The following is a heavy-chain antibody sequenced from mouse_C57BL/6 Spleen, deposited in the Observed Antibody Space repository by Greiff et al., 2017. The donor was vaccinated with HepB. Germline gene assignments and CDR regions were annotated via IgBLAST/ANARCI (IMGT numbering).Heavy chain of an antibody. V-gene: IGHV14-2*01. Sequence: EVQLQQSGAELVKPGASVKLSCTASGFTINDYYMHWVKQRTEQGLEWIGRIDPEDGETKYAPKFQGKATITADTASNTANLQLSSLTSEDAAVYYAASITTVVARDYWGQGTTLTVSS. CDR3: ASITTVVARDY. CDR2: IDPEDGET. D-gene: IGHD1-1*01. J-gene: IGHJ2*01. CDR1: GFTINDYY.